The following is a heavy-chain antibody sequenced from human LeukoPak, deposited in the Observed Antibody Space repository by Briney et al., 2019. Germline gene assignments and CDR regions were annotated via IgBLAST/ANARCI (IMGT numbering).Heavy chain of an antibody. V-gene: IGHV4-4*07. CDR2: YASGTT. D-gene: IGHD7-27*01. CDR1: GASLTIYY. J-gene: IGHJ4*02. CDR3: ATGDHSFDN. Sequence: SETPSLTCSVSGASLTIYYWNWIRQPAGKGLEWIGRYASGTTAHNPSLKSQFTMSIDTSKNQISMKLTPVTAADTAVYYCATGDHSFDNWGQGILVTVTP.